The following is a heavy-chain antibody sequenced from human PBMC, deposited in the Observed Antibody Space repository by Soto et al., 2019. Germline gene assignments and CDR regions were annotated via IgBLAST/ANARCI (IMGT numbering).Heavy chain of an antibody. Sequence: GASVKVSCKASGGTFSSYAISWVRQAPGQGLEWMGGIIPIFGTANYAQKFQGRVTITADESTSTAYMELSSLRSEDTAVYYCARERAAGIAAANDYYYYYGMDVWGQGTTVTVSS. CDR1: GGTFSSYA. D-gene: IGHD6-13*01. V-gene: IGHV1-69*13. CDR3: ARERAAGIAAANDYYYYYGMDV. CDR2: IIPIFGTA. J-gene: IGHJ6*02.